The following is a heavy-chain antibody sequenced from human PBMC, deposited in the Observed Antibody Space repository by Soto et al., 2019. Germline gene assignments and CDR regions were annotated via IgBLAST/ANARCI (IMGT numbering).Heavy chain of an antibody. CDR3: ANADY. Sequence: GGSLRLSCAASGFSFSRAWMSWVRQAPGKGLEWVANIDQDGSWKDYVASVKGRFTISRDNAENSLFLQMNSLTAEDKAVYYCANADYWGQGTLVTVSS. J-gene: IGHJ4*02. V-gene: IGHV3-7*01. CDR2: IDQDGSWK. CDR1: GFSFSRAW.